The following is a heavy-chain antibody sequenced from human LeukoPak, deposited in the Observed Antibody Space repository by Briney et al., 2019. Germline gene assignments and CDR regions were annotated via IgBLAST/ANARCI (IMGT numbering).Heavy chain of an antibody. V-gene: IGHV3-66*01. CDR3: ATGERMVRGDGVDY. D-gene: IGHD3-10*01. J-gene: IGHJ4*02. Sequence: GGSLRLSCAASGVTVRKNYMSWVRQAPGKGLGWVSVIYSGGSTYYADSVKGRFTISRDNSKNTLYLQMNSLRAEDTAVYFCATGERMVRGDGVDYWGQGTLVTVSS. CDR1: GVTVRKNY. CDR2: IYSGGST.